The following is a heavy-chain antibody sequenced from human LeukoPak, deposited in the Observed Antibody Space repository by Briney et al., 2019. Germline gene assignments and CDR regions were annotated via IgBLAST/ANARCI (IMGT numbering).Heavy chain of an antibody. CDR1: GYTFTSYG. D-gene: IGHD4-11*01. Sequence: ASVKVSCKASGYTFTSYGISWVRQAPGQGLEWMGWISAYNGNTNYAQKLQGRVTMTTDTSTSTAYMELRSLRSDDTAVYYCARVSGLHTVKQFDYWGQGTLVTVSS. CDR3: ARVSGLHTVKQFDY. V-gene: IGHV1-18*01. J-gene: IGHJ4*02. CDR2: ISAYNGNT.